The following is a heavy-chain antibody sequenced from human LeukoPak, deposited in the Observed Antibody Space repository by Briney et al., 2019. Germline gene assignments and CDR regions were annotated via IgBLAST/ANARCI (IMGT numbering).Heavy chain of an antibody. CDR3: ARGPRNDP. CDR2: VHPNTGNT. D-gene: IGHD1-14*01. V-gene: IGHV1-8*01. J-gene: IGHJ5*02. CDR1: GYPFTTYE. Sequence: ASVKDSCKTSGYPFTTYEINWVRQPAGQGLEWMGWVHPNTGNTAYAQRFQGRVTMTRDTSISTAYMELSSLTSNDTAVYFCARGPRNDPWGQGTLVTVSS.